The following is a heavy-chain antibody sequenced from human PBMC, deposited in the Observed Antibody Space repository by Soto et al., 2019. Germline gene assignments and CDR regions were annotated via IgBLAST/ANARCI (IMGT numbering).Heavy chain of an antibody. J-gene: IGHJ4*02. V-gene: IGHV4-59*01. CDR2: IYYSGST. CDR3: ARVGGIAVAGSPTPMPFSFDY. Sequence: SETLSLTCTVSGGSISSYYWSWIRQPPGKGLEWIGYIYYSGSTNYNPSLKSRVTISVDTSKNQFSLKLSSVTAADTAVYYCARVGGIAVAGSPTPMPFSFDYWGQGTLVTVSS. D-gene: IGHD6-19*01. CDR1: GGSISSYY.